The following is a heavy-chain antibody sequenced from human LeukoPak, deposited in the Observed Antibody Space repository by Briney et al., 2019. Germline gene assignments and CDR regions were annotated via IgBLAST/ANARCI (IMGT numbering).Heavy chain of an antibody. CDR1: GFTFSSYG. CDR3: ARGVVQWLAYFDY. D-gene: IGHD6-19*01. CDR2: IWYDGSNK. V-gene: IGHV3-33*01. Sequence: PGRSPRLSCAASGFTFSSYGMHWVRQAPGKGLEWVAVIWYDGSNKYYADSVKGRFTISRDNSKNTLYLQMNSLRAEDTAVYYCARGVVQWLAYFDYWGQGTLVTVSS. J-gene: IGHJ4*02.